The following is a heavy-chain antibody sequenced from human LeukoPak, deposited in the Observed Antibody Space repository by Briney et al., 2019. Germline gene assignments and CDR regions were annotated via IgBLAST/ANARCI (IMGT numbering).Heavy chain of an antibody. CDR2: ISAYNGNT. CDR3: AREEAGGMDV. V-gene: IGHV1-18*01. D-gene: IGHD6-19*01. Sequence: EWMGWISAYNGNTNYAQKLQGRVTMTTDTSTSTAYMELRSLRSDDTAVYYCAREEAGGMDVWGKGTTVTVSS. J-gene: IGHJ6*04.